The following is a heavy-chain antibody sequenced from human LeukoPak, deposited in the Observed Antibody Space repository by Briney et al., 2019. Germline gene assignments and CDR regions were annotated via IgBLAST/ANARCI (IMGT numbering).Heavy chain of an antibody. J-gene: IGHJ6*02. CDR2: INWNSGSI. Sequence: GGSLRLSCETAGFTFSSYVMHWVRLPPGKGLEWVSGINWNSGSIGYADSLKGRFTISRDNAKNSLYLQINSLRAEDTALYYCAKDLGRRSHYIGMDVWGQGTTVTVSS. CDR3: AKDLGRRSHYIGMDV. V-gene: IGHV3-9*01. CDR1: GFTFSSYV.